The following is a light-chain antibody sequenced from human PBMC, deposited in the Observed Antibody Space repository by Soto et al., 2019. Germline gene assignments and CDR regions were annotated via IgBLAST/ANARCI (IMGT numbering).Light chain of an antibody. V-gene: IGLV2-23*01. CDR3: CSYVGSSTLV. CDR2: ESS. CDR1: SSDVGSYNL. Sequence: QSVLTQPASVSGSPGQSITISCTGTSSDVGSYNLVSWYRQHPGKAPKLMIYESSKRPSGLSNRFSGSKSGNTASLTISGLQAEDEADYYCCSYVGSSTLVFGGGTQLTV. J-gene: IGLJ3*02.